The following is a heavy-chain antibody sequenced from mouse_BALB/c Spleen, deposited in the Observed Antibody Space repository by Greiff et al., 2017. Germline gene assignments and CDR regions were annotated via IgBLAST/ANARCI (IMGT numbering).Heavy chain of an antibody. J-gene: IGHJ3*01. D-gene: IGHD2-12*01. CDR1: GYTFTDYW. V-gene: IGHV1-69*01. CDR2: IDTSDSYT. CDR3: AYSYDEAWFAY. Sequence: QVQLQQSGAELVMPGASVKMSCKASGYTFTDYWMHWVKQRPGQGLEWIGAIDTSDSYTSYNQKFKGKATLTVDESSSTTYMQLSSLTSEDSAVYYCAYSYDEAWFAYWGQGTLVTVSA.